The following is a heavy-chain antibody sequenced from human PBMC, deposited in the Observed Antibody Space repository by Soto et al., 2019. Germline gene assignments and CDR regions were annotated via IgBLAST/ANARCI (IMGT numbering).Heavy chain of an antibody. CDR3: ARSDIVVVPAAPWYYGMDV. CDR1: GYTFTGYY. Sequence: QVQLVQSGAEVKKPGASVKVSCKASGYTFTGYYMHWVRQAPGQGLEWMGWIKPNSGGTKYAQKFQVWVTMTRDTSISTAYMELSRLRSDDTAVYYCARSDIVVVPAAPWYYGMDVWGQGTTVTVSS. CDR2: IKPNSGGT. J-gene: IGHJ6*02. V-gene: IGHV1-2*04. D-gene: IGHD2-2*01.